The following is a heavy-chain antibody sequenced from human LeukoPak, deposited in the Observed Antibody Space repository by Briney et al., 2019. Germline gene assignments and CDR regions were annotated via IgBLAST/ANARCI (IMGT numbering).Heavy chain of an antibody. CDR1: GGSISSYY. D-gene: IGHD3-22*01. J-gene: IGHJ6*03. Sequence: PSETLSLTCTVSGGSISSYYWSWIRQPPGKGLEWIGYIYYSGSTNYNPSLKSRVTISVDTSKNQFSLKLNSVTAADTAVYYCARVPIYYDSSLNYYCMDVWGKGTTVTVSS. CDR2: IYYSGST. CDR3: ARVPIYYDSSLNYYCMDV. V-gene: IGHV4-59*01.